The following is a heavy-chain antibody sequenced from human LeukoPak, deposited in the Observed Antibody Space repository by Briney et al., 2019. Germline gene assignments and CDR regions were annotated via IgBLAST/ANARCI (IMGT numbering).Heavy chain of an antibody. D-gene: IGHD3-3*01. Sequence: SETLSLTCAVYGGSFSGYYWSWIRQPPGKGLEWIGYIYHSGSTYYNPSLKSRVTISVDRSKNQFSLKLSSVTAADTAVYYCARVLYYDFWSGLDYWGQGNLVTVSS. CDR3: ARVLYYDFWSGLDY. CDR2: IYHSGST. CDR1: GGSFSGYY. V-gene: IGHV4-34*01. J-gene: IGHJ4*02.